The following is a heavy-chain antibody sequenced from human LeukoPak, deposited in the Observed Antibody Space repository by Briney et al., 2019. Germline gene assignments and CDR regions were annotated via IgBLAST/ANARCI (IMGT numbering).Heavy chain of an antibody. CDR2: LSHSGSS. J-gene: IGHJ3*02. CDR1: GGSVSSYY. CDR3: ARARYANAWYAFDI. D-gene: IGHD2-2*01. Sequence: ETLSLTCTVSGGSVSSYYWSWIRRPPGRGLEWIAYLSHSGSSDSNPSLTSRVTTLVDTSKNQFSLTLTSVTAADTAVYYCARARYANAWYAFDIWGHGTMVTVSS. V-gene: IGHV4-59*02.